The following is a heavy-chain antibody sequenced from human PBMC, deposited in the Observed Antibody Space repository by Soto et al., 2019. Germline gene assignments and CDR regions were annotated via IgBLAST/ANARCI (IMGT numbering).Heavy chain of an antibody. D-gene: IGHD2-21*02. CDR3: ARFICGGDCYSPFPKPHFDY. CDR1: GYTFTSYG. V-gene: IGHV1-18*01. Sequence: QVQLVQSGAEVKKPGASVKVSCKASGYTFTSYGISWVRQAPGQGLEWMGWISAYNGNTNYAQKLQGRVTMTTDTSTSTAYMELRSLRSDDTAVYYCARFICGGDCYSPFPKPHFDYWGQGTLVTVSS. J-gene: IGHJ4*02. CDR2: ISAYNGNT.